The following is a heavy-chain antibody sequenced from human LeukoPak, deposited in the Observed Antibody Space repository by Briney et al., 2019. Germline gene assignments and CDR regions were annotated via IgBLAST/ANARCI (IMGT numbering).Heavy chain of an antibody. CDR1: GGSISSGGYY. D-gene: IGHD4-23*01. V-gene: IGHV4-31*03. J-gene: IGHJ4*02. CDR2: IYYSGST. Sequence: PSETLSHTCTVSGGSISSGGYYWSWIRQHPGKGLEWIGYIYYSGSTYYNPSLKSRVTISVDTSKNQFSLKLSSVTAADTAVYYCASCDDYGGNPPICDYWGQGTLVTVSS. CDR3: ASCDDYGGNPPICDY.